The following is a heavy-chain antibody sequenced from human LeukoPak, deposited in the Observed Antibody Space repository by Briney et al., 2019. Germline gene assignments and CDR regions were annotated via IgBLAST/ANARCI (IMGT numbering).Heavy chain of an antibody. CDR1: GFTFSSYG. V-gene: IGHV3-30*18. D-gene: IGHD6-19*01. CDR3: AKDGGLSSGWLNYFDY. J-gene: IGHJ4*02. Sequence: GGSLRLSCAASGFTFSSYGMHWVRQAPGKGLEWVAVISYDGSNKYYADSVKGRFTISRDNSKNTLYLQMNSLRAEGTAVYYCAKDGGLSSGWLNYFDYWGQGTLVTVSS. CDR2: ISYDGSNK.